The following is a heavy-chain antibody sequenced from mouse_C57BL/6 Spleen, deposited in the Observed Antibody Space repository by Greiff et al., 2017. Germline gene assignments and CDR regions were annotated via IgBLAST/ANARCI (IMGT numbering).Heavy chain of an antibody. CDR3: ARWDYNSGYVDY. Sequence: VQLQQSGPELVKPGASVKISCKASGYAFSSSWMNWVKQRPGKGLEWIGRIYPGDGDTNYNGKFKGKATLTADKSSSTAYMQLSSLTSEDSAVYFCARWDYNSGYVDYWGQGTTRTVSS. V-gene: IGHV1-82*01. D-gene: IGHD3-2*02. CDR1: GYAFSSSW. J-gene: IGHJ2*01. CDR2: IYPGDGDT.